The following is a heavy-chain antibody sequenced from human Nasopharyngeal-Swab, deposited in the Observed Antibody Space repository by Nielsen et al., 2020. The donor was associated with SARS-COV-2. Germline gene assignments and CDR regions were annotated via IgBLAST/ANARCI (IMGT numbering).Heavy chain of an antibody. J-gene: IGHJ6*02. CDR2: TSVYNADT. CDR1: GYSFRSYG. CDR3: AKDPLGGLSFGRMDG. V-gene: IGHV1-18*01. D-gene: IGHD3-10*01. Sequence: ASVKVSRKASGYSFRSYGINWVRQAPGQGLEWMGWTSVYNADTNYAQKLQGRVSMTTDTSTSTAYMELRSLRSDDTAVYYCAKDPLGGLSFGRMDGWGQGTTVTVSS.